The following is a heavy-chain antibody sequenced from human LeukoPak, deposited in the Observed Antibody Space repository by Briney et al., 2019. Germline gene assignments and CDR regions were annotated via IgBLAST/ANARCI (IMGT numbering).Heavy chain of an antibody. CDR3: SRGSGTYYGGDS. D-gene: IGHD1-26*01. CDR2: INPSGGST. Sequence: ASVKVSCKASGYTFTSYYMHWVRQAPGQGLEWMGIINPSGGSTSYAQKFPGRVTITADESTSTAYMELSSLRSEDTAVYYCSRGSGTYYGGDSWGQGTLVTVSS. CDR1: GYTFTSYY. J-gene: IGHJ4*02. V-gene: IGHV1-46*01.